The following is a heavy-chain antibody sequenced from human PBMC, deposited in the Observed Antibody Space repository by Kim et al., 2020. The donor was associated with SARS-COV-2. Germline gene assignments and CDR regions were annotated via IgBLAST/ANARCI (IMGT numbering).Heavy chain of an antibody. Sequence: GGSLRLSCAASGFTFSTYAMHWVRQLPGKGLEWVAVISKDGRNEYYADSVKGRFTISRDNSKNTLFLQMNSLRPEETAVYYCAKGVWTSGPACAYDCYLDYWGQGTRVTVSS. CDR3: AKGVWTSGPACAYDCYLDY. D-gene: IGHD3-16*01. CDR1: GFTFSTYA. J-gene: IGHJ4*02. CDR2: ISKDGRNE. V-gene: IGHV3-30*18.